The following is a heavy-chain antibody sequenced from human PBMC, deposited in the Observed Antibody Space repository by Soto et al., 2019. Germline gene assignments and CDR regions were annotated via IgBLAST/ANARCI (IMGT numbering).Heavy chain of an antibody. CDR1: GGSFSGYY. D-gene: IGHD2-2*01. Sequence: SETLSLTCAVYGGSFSGYYWSWIRQPPGKGLEWIGEINHSGSTNYNPSLKSRVTISVDTSKNKFSRKLSSVTAAEQAVYYCERGRGGNIVVCPAAITTTQQYYYFYMDVWGKGITVTVSS. V-gene: IGHV4-34*01. J-gene: IGHJ6*03. CDR3: ERGRGGNIVVCPAAITTTQQYYYFYMDV. CDR2: INHSGST.